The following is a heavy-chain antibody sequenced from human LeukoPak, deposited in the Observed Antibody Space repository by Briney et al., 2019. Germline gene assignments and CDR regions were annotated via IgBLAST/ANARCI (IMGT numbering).Heavy chain of an antibody. Sequence: SETLPLTCTVSGGSISSSSYYWGWIRQPPGKGLEWIGSIYYSGSTYYNPSLKSRVTISVDTSKNQFSLKLSSVTAADTAVYYCARDQGNKGFDPWGQGTLVTVSS. CDR2: IYYSGST. CDR1: GGSISSSSYY. J-gene: IGHJ5*02. V-gene: IGHV4-39*07. CDR3: ARDQGNKGFDP.